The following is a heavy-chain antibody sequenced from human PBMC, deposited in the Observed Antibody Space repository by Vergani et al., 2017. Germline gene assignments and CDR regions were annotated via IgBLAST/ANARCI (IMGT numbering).Heavy chain of an antibody. Sequence: QVQLVQSGAEVKKPGSSVKVSCKASGGTFSSYAISWVRQAPGQGLEWMGGIIPIFGTANYAQKFQGRVTITADESTSTAYMELSSLRSEDTAVYYCARVARITIFVDDAFDIWGQGTMVTVSS. V-gene: IGHV1-69*01. J-gene: IGHJ3*02. CDR1: GGTFSSYA. CDR3: ARVARITIFVDDAFDI. D-gene: IGHD3-3*01. CDR2: IIPIFGTA.